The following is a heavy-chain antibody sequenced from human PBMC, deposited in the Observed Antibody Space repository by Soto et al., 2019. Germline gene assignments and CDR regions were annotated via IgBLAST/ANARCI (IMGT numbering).Heavy chain of an antibody. Sequence: PSETLSLTCTVSGGTIRSSNYYWAWIRQPPGKGLEWTGSIDYSGSTYYNPSLKSRVTISVDTSKNHFSLKLGSVTAADTALYYCSRRAPEGFDPWGQGTLVTVSS. J-gene: IGHJ5*02. CDR1: GGTIRSSNYY. CDR2: IDYSGST. CDR3: SRRAPEGFDP. V-gene: IGHV4-39*02.